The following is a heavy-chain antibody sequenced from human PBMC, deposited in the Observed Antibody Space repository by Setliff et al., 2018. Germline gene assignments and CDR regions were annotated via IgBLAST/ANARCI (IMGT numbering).Heavy chain of an antibody. CDR3: ARTTGYRLEGDFGY. V-gene: IGHV3-15*01. J-gene: IGHJ4*02. CDR2: IRIESGPP. Sequence: PGGSLRLSCVASGFNFKGSWMSWVRQAPGKGLEWFGRIRIESGPPEYAAPVNGRFIISRDDSKNTVYLQMTSLRAEDTAIYYCARTTGYRLEGDFGYWGQGTLVTVSS. CDR1: GFNFKGSW. D-gene: IGHD1-1*01.